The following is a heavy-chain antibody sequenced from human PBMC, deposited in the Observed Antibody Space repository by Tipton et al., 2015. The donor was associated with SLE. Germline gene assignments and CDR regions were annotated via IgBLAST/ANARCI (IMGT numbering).Heavy chain of an antibody. Sequence: QVQLVQSGPEVKKPGSSVKVSCKASGGTFSSYAISWVRQAPGQGLEWMGGIIPIFGTANYAQKFQGRVTITADESTSTAYMELSSLRSEDTAVYYCASGGPLSSSWYNSAFDIWGQGTMVTVSS. CDR2: IIPIFGTA. CDR3: ASGGPLSSSWYNSAFDI. CDR1: GGTFSSYA. V-gene: IGHV1-69*01. D-gene: IGHD6-13*01. J-gene: IGHJ3*02.